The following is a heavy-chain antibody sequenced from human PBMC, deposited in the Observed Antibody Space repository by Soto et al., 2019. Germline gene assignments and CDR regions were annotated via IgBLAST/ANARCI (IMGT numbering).Heavy chain of an antibody. D-gene: IGHD2-15*01. Sequence: QVQLQESGPGLVKPSQTLSLTCTVSGGSISSGGYYWSWIRQHPGKGLEWIGYIYYSGCTYYNLASNCGGTISVDTSKSQYSLKLGSVTAEGTAVYYCARRDGSGGSCVDAFGIWGQGTMVTVSS. CDR3: ARRDGSGGSCVDAFGI. CDR2: IYYSGCT. J-gene: IGHJ3*02. V-gene: IGHV4-31*03. CDR1: GGSISSGGYY.